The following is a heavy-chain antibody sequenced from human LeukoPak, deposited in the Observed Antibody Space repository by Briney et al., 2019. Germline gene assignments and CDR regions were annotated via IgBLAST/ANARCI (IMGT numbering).Heavy chain of an antibody. CDR3: AARPPIIVAGPFDY. V-gene: IGHV3-11*03. D-gene: IGHD5-12*01. CDR2: ISNSGTYT. J-gene: IGHJ4*02. Sequence: PGGSLRLSCAASGFTFSDYYMSWIRQAPGKGLEWVSYISNSGTYTNYADSVRGRFTISRDNAKNALYLQMDSLRAEDTAVYYCAARPPIIVAGPFDYWGQGTLVTVSS. CDR1: GFTFSDYY.